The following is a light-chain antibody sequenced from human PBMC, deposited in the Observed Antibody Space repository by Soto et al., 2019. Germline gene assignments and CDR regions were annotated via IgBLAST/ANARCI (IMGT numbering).Light chain of an antibody. CDR2: EVT. CDR3: SSNAGSENYV. V-gene: IGLV2-8*01. J-gene: IGLJ1*01. Sequence: QSVLTQPPSASGSPGQSVTISCTGTSSDVADYNYVSWYQQHPGKAPKLIIYEVTKRPSGVPDRFSGSKSGNTASLTVSGLQADDEADYYCSSNAGSENYVFGTGTKLTVL. CDR1: SSDVADYNY.